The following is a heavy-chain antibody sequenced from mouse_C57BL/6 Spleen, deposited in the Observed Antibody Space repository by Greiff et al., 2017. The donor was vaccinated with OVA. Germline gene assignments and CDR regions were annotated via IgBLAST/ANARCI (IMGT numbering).Heavy chain of an antibody. CDR1: GFTFSDYY. CDR3: ARDRSGFDD. J-gene: IGHJ2*01. CDR2: INYDGSST. Sequence: EVKLMESEGGLVQPGSSMKLSCTASGFTFSDYYMAWVRQVPEKGLEWVANINYDGSSTYYLDSLKSRFIISRDNAKNILYLQMSSLKSEDTATYYCARDRSGFDDWGQGTTLTVSS. V-gene: IGHV5-16*01. D-gene: IGHD1-3*01.